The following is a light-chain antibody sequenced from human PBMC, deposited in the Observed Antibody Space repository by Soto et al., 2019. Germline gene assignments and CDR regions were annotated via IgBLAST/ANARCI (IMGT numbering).Light chain of an antibody. CDR2: GAS. Sequence: EIVMTQSPATLSMSPGERATLSCRASQSVSSNLAWYQQKPGQAPRLLIYGASTRATGIPARFSGSRSGAEFTLTINSLQSEDFAVYYCQPYNNWPLTVGGGTKVDIK. J-gene: IGKJ4*01. V-gene: IGKV3-15*01. CDR1: QSVSSN. CDR3: QPYNNWPLT.